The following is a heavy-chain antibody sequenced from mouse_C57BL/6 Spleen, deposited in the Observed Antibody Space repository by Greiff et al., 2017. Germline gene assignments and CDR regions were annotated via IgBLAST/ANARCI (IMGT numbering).Heavy chain of an antibody. Sequence: VQLQQPGAELVKPGASVKLSCKASGYTFTSYWLHWVKQRPGQGLEWIGMIHPNSGSTNYNETFKSKATLTVDKSSSTAYMQLSSLTSEDSAVDYGARDGLSYAMDYWGQGTSVTVSS. CDR2: IHPNSGST. J-gene: IGHJ4*01. V-gene: IGHV1-64*01. CDR1: GYTFTSYW. CDR3: ARDGLSYAMDY.